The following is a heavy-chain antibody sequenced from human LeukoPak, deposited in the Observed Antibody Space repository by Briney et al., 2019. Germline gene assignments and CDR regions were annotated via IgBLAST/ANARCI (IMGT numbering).Heavy chain of an antibody. V-gene: IGHV3-30*18. J-gene: IGHJ4*02. CDR1: GFTFNSYG. CDR3: AKDDGYNHYFDY. Sequence: GGPLRLSCAASGFTFNSYGMHWVRQAPGKGLEWVAVISYDGSNKYYADSVKGRFTISRDDSKNTLYLQMNSLRAEDAAVYYCAKDDGYNHYFDYWGQGTLVTVSS. CDR2: ISYDGSNK. D-gene: IGHD5-24*01.